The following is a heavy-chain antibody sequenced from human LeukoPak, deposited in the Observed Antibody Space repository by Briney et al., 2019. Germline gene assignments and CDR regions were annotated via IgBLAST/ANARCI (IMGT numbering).Heavy chain of an antibody. CDR2: FSYSGST. V-gene: IGHV4-39*07. Sequence: SETLSLTCTVSGDSISSSSYYWGWIRQPPGKGQEWIGSFSYSGSTYYNPSLKSRVTISVDTSKNQFSLKLSSVTAADTAVYYCARDRTVVVVVAATQAHWFDPWGRGTLVTVSS. CDR3: ARDRTVVVVVAATQAHWFDP. D-gene: IGHD2-15*01. J-gene: IGHJ5*02. CDR1: GDSISSSSYY.